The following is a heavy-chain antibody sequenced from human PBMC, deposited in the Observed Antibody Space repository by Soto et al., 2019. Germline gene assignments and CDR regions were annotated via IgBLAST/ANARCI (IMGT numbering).Heavy chain of an antibody. Sequence: QVQLVQSGAEVKKPGASVKVSCRTSGYPFSGFYIHWVRQAPGQGLESMGWIYPDSGGTDYAQKFQGRVTMTRDTSISTAYMELSRLRSDDTAVYYCRVTGVSEVDYWGQGTLVTVSS. D-gene: IGHD2-8*01. J-gene: IGHJ4*02. CDR3: RVTGVSEVDY. CDR1: GYPFSGFY. CDR2: IYPDSGGT. V-gene: IGHV1-2*02.